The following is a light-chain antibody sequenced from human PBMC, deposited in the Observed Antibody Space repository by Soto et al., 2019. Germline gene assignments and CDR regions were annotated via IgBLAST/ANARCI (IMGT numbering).Light chain of an antibody. V-gene: IGKV2-28*01. Sequence: DIVMTQSPLSLPVTPGEPASISCRSSQSLLHNNPYNYLYWYLQRPGQSPHLLIYWGSKRASGVPDRFSGSGSGTDFTLKISRVEAEDVGVYYCMQPLQSWTFGQGTKVDIK. J-gene: IGKJ1*01. CDR1: QSLLHNNPYNY. CDR3: MQPLQSWT. CDR2: WGS.